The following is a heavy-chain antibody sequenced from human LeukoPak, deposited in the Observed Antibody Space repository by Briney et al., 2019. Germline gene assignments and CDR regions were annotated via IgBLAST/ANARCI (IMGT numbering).Heavy chain of an antibody. J-gene: IGHJ4*02. Sequence: ASVKVSCKASGGTFSSYAISWVRQAPGQGLEWMGGIIPIFGTANYAQKFQGRVTITADESTSTAYMELSSLRSDDTAVYYCARGRYDSSPPDSWGQGTLVTVSS. CDR2: IIPIFGTA. CDR1: GGTFSSYA. D-gene: IGHD3-22*01. V-gene: IGHV1-69*13. CDR3: ARGRYDSSPPDS.